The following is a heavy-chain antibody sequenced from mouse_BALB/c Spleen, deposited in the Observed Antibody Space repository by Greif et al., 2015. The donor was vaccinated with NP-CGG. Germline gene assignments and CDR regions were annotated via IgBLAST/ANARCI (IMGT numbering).Heavy chain of an antibody. CDR3: ARGRGGYDEEAWFAY. D-gene: IGHD2-2*01. CDR2: INPSNGGT. J-gene: IGHJ3*01. CDR1: GYTFTNYW. V-gene: IGHV1S81*02. Sequence: VKLQESGAELVRPGVSVKLSCKASGYTFTNYWMHWIKQRPEQGLERIGEINPSNGGTNYNEKFKSKATLTVDKSSSTAYMQLSGLTSEDSAVYYCARGRGGYDEEAWFAYWGQGTLVTVSA.